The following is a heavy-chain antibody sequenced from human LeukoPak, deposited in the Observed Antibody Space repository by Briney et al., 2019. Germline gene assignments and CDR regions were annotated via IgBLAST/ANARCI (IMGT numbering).Heavy chain of an antibody. D-gene: IGHD4-17*01. CDR1: GFTFSSYW. Sequence: PGGSLRLSCAASGFTFSSYWMSWVRQAPGKGLEWVANIKQDGSEKYYVDSVKGRFTISRDNAKNSLYLQMNILRADDTAVYYCATSSVTTGIDFDCWGQGTLVTVSS. V-gene: IGHV3-7*02. CDR2: IKQDGSEK. J-gene: IGHJ4*02. CDR3: ATSSVTTGIDFDC.